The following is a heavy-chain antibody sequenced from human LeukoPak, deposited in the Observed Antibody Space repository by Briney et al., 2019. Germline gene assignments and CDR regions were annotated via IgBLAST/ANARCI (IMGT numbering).Heavy chain of an antibody. J-gene: IGHJ6*03. V-gene: IGHV3-9*01. CDR1: GFTFDDYG. CDR2: IRWNRGSI. CDR3: AKGTPKYFYYMDV. D-gene: IGHD2/OR15-2a*01. Sequence: PGGSLRLSCAASGFTFDDYGMDWGRHAPGEGRGWVSGIRWNRGSIIYADCVKGRFNISRDNAKNSLYLQMNSLRAEHTALYYCAKGTPKYFYYMDVWGKGTTVTISS.